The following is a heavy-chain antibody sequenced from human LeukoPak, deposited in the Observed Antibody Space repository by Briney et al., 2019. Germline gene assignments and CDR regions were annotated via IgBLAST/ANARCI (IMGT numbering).Heavy chain of an antibody. J-gene: IGHJ4*02. D-gene: IGHD3-10*01. CDR1: GGSISSYY. V-gene: IGHV4-59*01. Sequence: SETLSLTCTVSGGSISSYYWSWIRQPPGKGLEWLGHISYSGETNYNPSLKSRVTISVDTSKNHFSLNLSSVTAGDTAVYYCARAGGFDYWGQGTLVTVSS. CDR3: ARAGGFDY. CDR2: ISYSGET.